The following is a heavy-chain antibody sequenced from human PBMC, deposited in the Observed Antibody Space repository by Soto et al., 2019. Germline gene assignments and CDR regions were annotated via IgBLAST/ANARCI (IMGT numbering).Heavy chain of an antibody. V-gene: IGHV4-30-2*01. J-gene: IGHJ6*02. Sequence: QLQLQESGSGLVKPSQTLSLTCAVSGGSISSGGYSWSWIRQPPGKGLEWIGYIYHSGSTYYNPSLESRVTISGDRAKNQFSLKLSSVTAADTAVYYCARAHYGDYGYGMDVWGQGTTVTVSS. CDR1: GGSISSGGYS. CDR3: ARAHYGDYGYGMDV. D-gene: IGHD4-17*01. CDR2: IYHSGST.